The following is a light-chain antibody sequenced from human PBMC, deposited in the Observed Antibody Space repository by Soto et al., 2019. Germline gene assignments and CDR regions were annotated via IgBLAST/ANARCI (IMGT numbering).Light chain of an antibody. Sequence: QSALTQPASVSGSPGQSITIACTGTNSDVGAYNLVYWYQQRPGEAPKLIISEVRNRPSGISYRFTGSKSGTTASLTISGLQAEDEADYYCCSYTPTSTLVFGGGTKVTVL. CDR3: CSYTPTSTLV. V-gene: IGLV2-14*01. CDR1: NSDVGAYNL. J-gene: IGLJ3*02. CDR2: EVR.